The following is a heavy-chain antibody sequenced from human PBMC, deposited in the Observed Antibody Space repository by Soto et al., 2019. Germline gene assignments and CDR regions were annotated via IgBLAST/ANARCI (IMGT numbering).Heavy chain of an antibody. V-gene: IGHV3-30*03. Sequence: PGGSLRLSCAASGFTFSGHGMHWVRQRRAPGKGLEWVAVMSNDGSDKNYVDSVKGRFTISRDNSENILYLQMNSLRAEDTAVYYCARGSSSGTMSYIIDHWGQGTLVTVSS. CDR1: GFTFSGHG. CDR2: MSNDGSDK. D-gene: IGHD3-10*02. CDR3: ARGSSSGTMSYIIDH. J-gene: IGHJ4*02.